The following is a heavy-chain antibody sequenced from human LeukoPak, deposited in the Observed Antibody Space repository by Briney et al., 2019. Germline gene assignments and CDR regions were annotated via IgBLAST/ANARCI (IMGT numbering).Heavy chain of an antibody. V-gene: IGHV1-69*01. Sequence: GSSVKVSCKASGGTFSSYAISWVRQAPGQGLEWMGGIIPIFGTANYAQKFQGRVTITADESTSTAYMELSSLRSEDTAVYYCARDQSDDYVWGSYHKHWGQGTLVTVSS. J-gene: IGHJ1*01. CDR3: ARDQSDDYVWGSYHKH. D-gene: IGHD3-16*02. CDR1: GGTFSSYA. CDR2: IIPIFGTA.